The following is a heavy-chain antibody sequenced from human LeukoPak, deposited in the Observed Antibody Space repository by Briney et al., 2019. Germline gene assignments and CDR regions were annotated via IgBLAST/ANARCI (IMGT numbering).Heavy chain of an antibody. V-gene: IGHV1-2*02. Sequence: ASVKVSCKASGYTFTGYYMHWARQAPGQGLEWMGWINPNSGGTNYAQKFQGRVTMTRDTSISTAYMELSRLRSDDTAVYYCARNLLGYCSGGSCPLPDYWGQGTLVTVSS. D-gene: IGHD2-15*01. CDR1: GYTFTGYY. CDR2: INPNSGGT. CDR3: ARNLLGYCSGGSCPLPDY. J-gene: IGHJ4*02.